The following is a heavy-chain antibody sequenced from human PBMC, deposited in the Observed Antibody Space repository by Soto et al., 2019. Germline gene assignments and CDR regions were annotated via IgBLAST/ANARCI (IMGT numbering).Heavy chain of an antibody. V-gene: IGHV3-30*18. J-gene: IGHJ4*02. CDR2: ISYDGSNK. CDR1: GFTFTDYG. D-gene: IGHD3-22*01. Sequence: QVQLVESGGGVVQPGRSLRLSCADSGFTFTDYGMHWVRQAPGKGLESVAVISYDGSNKNYADSVKGRFTISRDNSKNTLYLQMNSLRAEDTAVYYCAKDTYYHDSSGYYVFDYWGQGTLVTVSS. CDR3: AKDTYYHDSSGYYVFDY.